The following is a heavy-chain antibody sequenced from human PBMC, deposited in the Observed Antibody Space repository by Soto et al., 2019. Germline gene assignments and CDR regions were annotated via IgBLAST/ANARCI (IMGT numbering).Heavy chain of an antibody. CDR1: GFTFSSYG. Sequence: GGSLRLSCAASGFTFSSYGMHWVRQAPGKGLEWVAVIWYDGSNKYYADSVKGRFTISRDNSKNTLYLQMNSLRAEDTAVYYCERHYDEMAKILYYFDYWGQGTLVTVSS. V-gene: IGHV3-33*01. J-gene: IGHJ4*02. CDR3: ERHYDEMAKILYYFDY. CDR2: IWYDGSNK. D-gene: IGHD3-16*01.